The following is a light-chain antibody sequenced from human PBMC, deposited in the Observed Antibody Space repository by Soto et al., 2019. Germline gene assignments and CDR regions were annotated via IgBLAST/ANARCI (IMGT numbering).Light chain of an antibody. Sequence: QSVLTQPPSVSAAPGEKVTISCFEPSSTIGRNYVSWYQQLPGSAPKLLIYENDRRPSGIPDRFSGSKSGTAATLDITGLQTGDEADYYCGAWDRGLKAGVFGGGTKLTVL. CDR2: END. CDR1: SSTIGRNY. J-gene: IGLJ3*02. V-gene: IGLV1-51*02. CDR3: GAWDRGLKAGV.